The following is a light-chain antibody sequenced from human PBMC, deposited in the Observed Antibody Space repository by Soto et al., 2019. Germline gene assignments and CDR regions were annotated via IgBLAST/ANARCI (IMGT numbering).Light chain of an antibody. Sequence: SYELTQPPSGSVAPGHSARITCGGNNMGSKTVHWYQQKPGQAPVLVVYDDSDRPSGIRDRFSGSNSGNTATLTISRVEVGDEADYYCQVWDSFSDQGVFGGGTKLTVL. J-gene: IGLJ3*02. CDR3: QVWDSFSDQGV. CDR2: DDS. CDR1: NMGSKT. V-gene: IGLV3-21*02.